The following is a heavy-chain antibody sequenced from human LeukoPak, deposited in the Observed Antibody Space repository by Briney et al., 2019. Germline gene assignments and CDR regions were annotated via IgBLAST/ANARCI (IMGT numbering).Heavy chain of an antibody. Sequence: GGSLRLSCSASGFTYSSYAMHWVRQAPGKGREYVSAISSNGGSTYYADSVKGRFTISRDNSKNTLYLQMSSLRAEDTAVYYCVTSNYYDILTGQDAFDIWGQGTMVTVSS. J-gene: IGHJ3*02. CDR3: VTSNYYDILTGQDAFDI. CDR1: GFTYSSYA. D-gene: IGHD3-9*01. V-gene: IGHV3-64D*06. CDR2: ISSNGGST.